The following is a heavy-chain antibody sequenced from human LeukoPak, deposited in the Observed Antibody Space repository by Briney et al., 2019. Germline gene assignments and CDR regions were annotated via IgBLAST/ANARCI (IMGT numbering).Heavy chain of an antibody. V-gene: IGHV3-7*04. D-gene: IGHD5-24*01. CDR1: GFTFSSYW. CDR3: ARVRDGYNYRYFDY. CDR2: IKQDGSEK. J-gene: IGHJ4*02. Sequence: GGSLRLSCAASGFTFSSYWMSWVRQAPGKGLEWGANIKQDGSEKYYVDSVKGRFTISRDNAKNSLYLQMNSLRAEDTAVYYCARVRDGYNYRYFDYWGQGTLVTVSS.